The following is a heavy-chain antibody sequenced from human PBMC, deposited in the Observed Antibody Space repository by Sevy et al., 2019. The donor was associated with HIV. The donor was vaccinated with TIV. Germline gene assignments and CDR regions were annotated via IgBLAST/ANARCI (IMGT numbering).Heavy chain of an antibody. D-gene: IGHD3-16*01. CDR3: AKPRGSFYFDY. Sequence: GGSLRLSCAASAFSFNTYAMSWVRQAPGKGLEWVSTISGSGDSTFYSDSVKGRFTISRDNSKNTLYLQMNSLRAEDTAVCYCAKPRGSFYFDYWGQGTLVTVSS. CDR2: ISGSGDST. V-gene: IGHV3-23*01. CDR1: AFSFNTYA. J-gene: IGHJ4*02.